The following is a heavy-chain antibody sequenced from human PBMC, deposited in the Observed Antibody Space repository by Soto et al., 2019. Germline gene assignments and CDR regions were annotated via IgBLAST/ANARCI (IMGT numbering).Heavy chain of an antibody. CDR2: ISGGGGST. Sequence: PGGSLRLSCAASGFTFSTYAMNWVRQAPGKGLEWVSAISGGGGSTYHADSVKGRVTISRDNSKNTLYLQMNSLRAEDTAVYYCAKVSLGALTFTDYYYYGLDVWGQGTTVTVSS. V-gene: IGHV3-23*01. CDR3: AKVSLGALTFTDYYYYGLDV. J-gene: IGHJ6*02. D-gene: IGHD1-26*01. CDR1: GFTFSTYA.